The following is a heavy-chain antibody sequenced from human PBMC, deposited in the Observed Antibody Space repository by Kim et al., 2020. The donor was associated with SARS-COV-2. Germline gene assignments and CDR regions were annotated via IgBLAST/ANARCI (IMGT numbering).Heavy chain of an antibody. CDR3: ARGPYGSGTYYDY. Sequence: YADSVKGRFTISRDNSKNTLYLQMNSLRAEDTTVYYCARGPYGSGTYYDYWGQGTLVTVSS. V-gene: IGHV3-30*01. D-gene: IGHD3-10*01. J-gene: IGHJ4*02.